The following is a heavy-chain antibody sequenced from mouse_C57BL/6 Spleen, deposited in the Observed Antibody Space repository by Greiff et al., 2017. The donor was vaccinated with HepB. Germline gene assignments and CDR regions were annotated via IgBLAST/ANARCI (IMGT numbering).Heavy chain of an antibody. CDR1: GYTFTSYW. CDR3: VKGAILCSGSIAWVSY. J-gene: IGHJ3*01. Sequence: VQLQQPGTELVKPGASVKLSCKASGYTFTSYWMHWVKQRPGQGLEWIGNINPSNGGTNYNEKFKSKATLTVDKSSSTAYMQLSSLTSEDSAVYYCVKGAILCSGSIAWVSYCGEGTLVTVSA. V-gene: IGHV1-53*01. D-gene: IGHD2-10*02. CDR2: INPSNGGT.